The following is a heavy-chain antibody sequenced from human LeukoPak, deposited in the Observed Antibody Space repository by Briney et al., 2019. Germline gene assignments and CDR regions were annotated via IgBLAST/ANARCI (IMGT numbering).Heavy chain of an antibody. CDR3: AHSYHFVLRSYNNVWFAS. Sequence: SGPAQVNPTPTLTLTCTFSGFSLSTSGVGVGWIRQPPGKALQWLALIYWDDEKYYSPSLKSRLSISRDTSRNQVVLTMTNMDPLDTGTYFCAHSYHFVLRSYNNVWFASWGRGTLVSVSS. CDR2: IYWDDEK. D-gene: IGHD3-10*01. V-gene: IGHV2-5*02. CDR1: GFSLSTSGVG. J-gene: IGHJ5*01.